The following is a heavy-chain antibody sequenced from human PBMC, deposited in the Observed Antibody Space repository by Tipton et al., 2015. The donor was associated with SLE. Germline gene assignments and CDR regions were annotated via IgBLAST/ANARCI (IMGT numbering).Heavy chain of an antibody. V-gene: IGHV3-30*04. CDR2: ISYDGSNK. D-gene: IGHD3-10*01. J-gene: IGHJ6*02. CDR1: GFTFSSYE. Sequence: SLRLSCAASGFTFSSYEMNWVRKDPGKGLEWVAVISYDGSNKYYADSVKGRFTISRDNYKNTLYLQMNSLRAEDTAVYYCAPVLTGYYGMDVWGQGTTVTVSS. CDR3: APVLTGYYGMDV.